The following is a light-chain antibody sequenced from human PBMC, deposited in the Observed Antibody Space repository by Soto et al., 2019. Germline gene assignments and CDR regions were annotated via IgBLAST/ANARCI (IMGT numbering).Light chain of an antibody. CDR1: QSISSW. Sequence: DIQMTQSPSTLSASVGDRVTITCRANQSISSWLAWYQQKPGKAPKFLIYDASSLESGVPSRFSGSGSGTEFTLTISSLQPDDFATYYCQQYNSYPITFGPGTKVDVK. CDR3: QQYNSYPIT. V-gene: IGKV1-5*01. CDR2: DAS. J-gene: IGKJ3*01.